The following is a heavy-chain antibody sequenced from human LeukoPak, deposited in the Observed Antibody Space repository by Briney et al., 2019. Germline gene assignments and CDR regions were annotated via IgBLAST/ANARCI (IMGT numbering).Heavy chain of an antibody. CDR2: IYHSGST. J-gene: IGHJ6*02. CDR3: ARGDTIYYYYGMDV. D-gene: IGHD3-10*01. V-gene: IGHV4-30-2*01. Sequence: SETLSLTCAVSGGSISSGGYSWSWIRQPPGKGLEWIGYIYHSGSTYYNPSLRSRVTISVDTSKNQFSLKLSSVTAADTAVYYCARGDTIYYYYGMDVWGQGTTVTVSS. CDR1: GGSISSGGYS.